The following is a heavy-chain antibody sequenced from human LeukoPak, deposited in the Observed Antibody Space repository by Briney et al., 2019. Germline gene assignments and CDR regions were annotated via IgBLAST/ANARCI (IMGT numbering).Heavy chain of an antibody. V-gene: IGHV4-30-4*01. CDR1: GGSISSGDYY. CDR3: ARGRNPYYVWRTYRAYFDY. D-gene: IGHD3-16*02. J-gene: IGHJ4*02. Sequence: SETLSLTCTVSGGSISSGDYYWSWVRQPPGKGLEWIGYIYHSGSTYYNPSLTSRVTISVDTSTNQFSLKLTSVTAADTAMYFCARGRNPYYVWRTYRAYFDYWGQGTLVTVSS. CDR2: IYHSGST.